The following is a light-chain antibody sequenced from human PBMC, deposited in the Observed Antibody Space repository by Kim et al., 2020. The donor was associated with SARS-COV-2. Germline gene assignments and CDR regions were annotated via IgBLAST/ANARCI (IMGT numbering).Light chain of an antibody. CDR1: QSISSY. Sequence: AFVGDRITITCRASQSISSYLHWYQQKPGKAPRLLIYTASSLQSGVPSRFSGSGSGTDFTLTISNLQAEDFATYYCQHSYTTPRTFGGGTKVDIK. J-gene: IGKJ4*01. CDR2: TAS. V-gene: IGKV1-39*01. CDR3: QHSYTTPRT.